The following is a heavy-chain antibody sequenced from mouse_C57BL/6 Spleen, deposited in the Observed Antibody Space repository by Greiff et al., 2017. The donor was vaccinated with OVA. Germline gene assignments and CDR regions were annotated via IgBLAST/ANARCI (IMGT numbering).Heavy chain of an antibody. V-gene: IGHV2-3*01. D-gene: IGHD1-1*01. Sequence: VQVVESGPGLVAPSQSLSITCTVSGFSLTSYGVSWVRQPPGKGLEWLGVIWGDGSTNYHSALISRLSSRKDNSKSQVFLKLNRLQTDDTATYYCVHYGLDYWGQGTTLTVSS. CDR2: IWGDGST. J-gene: IGHJ2*01. CDR3: VHYGLDY. CDR1: GFSLTSYG.